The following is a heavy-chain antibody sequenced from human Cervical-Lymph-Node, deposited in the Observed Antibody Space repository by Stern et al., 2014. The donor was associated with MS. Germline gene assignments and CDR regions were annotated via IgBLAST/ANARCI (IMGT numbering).Heavy chain of an antibody. CDR2: IITSGTTT. Sequence: VQLVESGGGLVKPGGSLRLSCAASGFTFSDYHMSWVRQAPGKGLEWVSYIITSGTTTYYADSVKGRFTISRDNAKNSLYLQMNSLRAEDTAVYYCARDPDSSSHTEFDSWGQGTVVTVSS. D-gene: IGHD3-22*01. J-gene: IGHJ4*02. V-gene: IGHV3-11*01. CDR1: GFTFSDYH. CDR3: ARDPDSSSHTEFDS.